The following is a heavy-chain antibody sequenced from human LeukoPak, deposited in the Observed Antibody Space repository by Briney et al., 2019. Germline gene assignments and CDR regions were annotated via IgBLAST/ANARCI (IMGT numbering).Heavy chain of an antibody. J-gene: IGHJ6*03. D-gene: IGHD3-10*01. V-gene: IGHV4-39*07. CDR1: GGSISSSSYY. CDR2: IYYSGST. CDR3: ARTTMARGTYYMDV. Sequence: SETLSLTCTVSGGSISSSSYYWGWIRQPPGKGLEWIGSIYYSGSTYYNPSLKSRVTISVDTSKNQFSLKLSSVTAADTAVYYCARTTMARGTYYMDVWGKGTTVTVSS.